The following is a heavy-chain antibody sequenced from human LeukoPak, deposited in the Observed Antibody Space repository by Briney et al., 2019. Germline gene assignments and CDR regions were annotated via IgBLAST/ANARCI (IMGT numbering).Heavy chain of an antibody. CDR1: GYSFPSYW. V-gene: IGHV5-10-1*01. CDR3: ARLPTDSGYDYMYFYH. Sequence: GESLKISCKGSGYSFPSYWISWVRQVPGKGLEWMGRIDPSASYTSYSPSFQGHVTMSADESISTAYLQWSSLQASDTAMYYCARLPTDSGYDYMYFYHWGQGTLVTVSS. CDR2: IDPSASYT. J-gene: IGHJ1*01. D-gene: IGHD5-12*01.